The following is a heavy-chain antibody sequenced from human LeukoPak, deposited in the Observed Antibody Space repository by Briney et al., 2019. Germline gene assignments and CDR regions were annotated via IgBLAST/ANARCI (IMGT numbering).Heavy chain of an antibody. CDR3: AIYSSSSGRIDP. CDR1: SGSITSSVYY. Sequence: SETLSLTCTVSSGSITSSVYYCSWIRQPPGKGLEWIAGINYSGVTHYNPSLKSRVTIYVDTSKNHFSLNLSSVTAADTAVYSCAIYSSSSGRIDPWGQGTLVTVSS. CDR2: INYSGVT. V-gene: IGHV4-39*02. D-gene: IGHD2-15*01. J-gene: IGHJ5*02.